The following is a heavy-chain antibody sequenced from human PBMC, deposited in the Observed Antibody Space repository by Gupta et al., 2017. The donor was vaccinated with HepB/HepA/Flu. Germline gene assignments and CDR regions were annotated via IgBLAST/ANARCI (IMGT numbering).Heavy chain of an antibody. CDR1: GGSITSVGFS. CDR2: IHYSGST. Sequence: QVQLQESGQGLVKPSQTLSLTCSVSGGSITSVGFSWNWIRQLPGKGLEWIGYIHYSGSTFYNPSLKSRVTISVDTSQSQFSLKLSAVTAADTAVYFCARERGTIFGVVIEYYGMDVWGQGTTVTVSS. CDR3: ARERGTIFGVVIEYYGMDV. J-gene: IGHJ6*02. V-gene: IGHV4-31*03. D-gene: IGHD3-3*01.